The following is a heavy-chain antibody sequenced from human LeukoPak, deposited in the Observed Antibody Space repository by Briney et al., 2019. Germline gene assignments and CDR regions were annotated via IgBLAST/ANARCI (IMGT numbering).Heavy chain of an antibody. CDR3: ARSVITIFGVVTPLYYYYMDV. CDR2: ISAYNGNT. CDR1: GYTFTSYG. D-gene: IGHD3-3*01. V-gene: IGHV1-18*01. J-gene: IGHJ6*03. Sequence: ASVKVSCKASGYTFTSYGISWVRQAPGQGLEWMGWISAYNGNTNYAQKLQGRVTMTTDTSTSTAYMELRSLRSDDTAVYYCARSVITIFGVVTPLYYYYMDVWGKGTTVTVSS.